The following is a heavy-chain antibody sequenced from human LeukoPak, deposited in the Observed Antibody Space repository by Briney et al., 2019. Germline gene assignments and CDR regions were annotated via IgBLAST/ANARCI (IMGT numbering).Heavy chain of an antibody. CDR1: GYTFTSYD. V-gene: IGHV1-8*01. D-gene: IGHD4-17*01. CDR3: ARGGYGDYYFDY. CDR2: MNPNSGNT. Sequence: GASVKVSCKASGYTFTSYDINWVRQATGQGLEWMGWMNPNSGNTGYAQKFQGRVTMTRSTSISTAFMELSSLRSEDTAVYYCARGGYGDYYFDYWGQGTLVTVSS. J-gene: IGHJ4*02.